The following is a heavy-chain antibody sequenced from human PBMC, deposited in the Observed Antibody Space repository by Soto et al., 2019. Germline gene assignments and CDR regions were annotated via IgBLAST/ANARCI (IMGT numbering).Heavy chain of an antibody. CDR3: ATCMVFDWLVWYFDY. Sequence: QITLKESGPSLVKPTQTLTLTCTFSGFSLSTSGVGVAWIRQPPGKALEWLGVIYWDDDERYSPSLKSMLTITKDISKDQVALTMTNMAPVDTATYFCATCMVFDWLVWYFDYRGQGTLFTVSP. V-gene: IGHV2-5*02. J-gene: IGHJ4*02. CDR1: GFSLSTSGVG. D-gene: IGHD3-9*01. CDR2: IYWDDDE.